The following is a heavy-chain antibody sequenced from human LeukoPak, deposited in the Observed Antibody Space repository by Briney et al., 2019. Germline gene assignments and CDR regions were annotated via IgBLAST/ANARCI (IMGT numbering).Heavy chain of an antibody. V-gene: IGHV3-33*06. Sequence: GGPLRLSCAASGFTFSSYGMHWVRQAPGKGLEWVALIWYDGSNKYYADSVKGRLTISRDNSKNTLYLQMNSLRAEGTAVYYCAKTPSSGYYFDQWGQGTLVTVSS. D-gene: IGHD5-12*01. J-gene: IGHJ4*02. CDR3: AKTPSSGYYFDQ. CDR2: IWYDGSNK. CDR1: GFTFSSYG.